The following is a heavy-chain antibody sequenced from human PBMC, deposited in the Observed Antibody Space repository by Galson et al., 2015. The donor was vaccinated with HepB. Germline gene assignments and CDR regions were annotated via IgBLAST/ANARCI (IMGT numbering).Heavy chain of an antibody. D-gene: IGHD2-21*02. CDR3: ARGGLGIVVVTATPQDL. CDR1: GFTFSSYA. V-gene: IGHV3-30*04. CDR2: ISYDGSNK. Sequence: SLRLSCAASGFTFSSYAMHWVRQAPGKGLEWVAVISYDGSNKYYADSVKGRFTISRDNSKNTLYLQMNSLRAEDTAVYYCARGGLGIVVVTATPQDLWGRGTLVTVSS. J-gene: IGHJ2*01.